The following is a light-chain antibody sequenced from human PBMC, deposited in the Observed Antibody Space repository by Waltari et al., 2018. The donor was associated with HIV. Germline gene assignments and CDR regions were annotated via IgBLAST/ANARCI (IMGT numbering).Light chain of an antibody. CDR1: SGDLGNSKF. Sequence: QSALTQPRSVSGSPGPTVTISCTGTSGDLGNSKFFSWYQHHPGTAPKLVIYDVSKRPSGVPDRFSGSKSANTASLTISGLRAEDEADYYCCAYAGGWVFGGGTEVTVL. CDR2: DVS. J-gene: IGLJ3*02. V-gene: IGLV2-11*01. CDR3: CAYAGGWV.